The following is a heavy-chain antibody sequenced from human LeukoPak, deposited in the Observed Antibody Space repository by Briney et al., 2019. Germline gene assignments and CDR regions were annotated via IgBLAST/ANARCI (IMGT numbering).Heavy chain of an antibody. Sequence: GASVKVSCKASGYTFTSYYMHWVRQAPGQGLEWMEIINPSGGSTSYAQKSKGRVTMTRDTSKIPVYMELSSLRSEDTAVYYCARVLESYEPAPLSSWYWCDPWGQGTLVTVSS. CDR3: ARVLESYEPAPLSSWYWCDP. CDR1: GYTFTSYY. D-gene: IGHD6-13*01. V-gene: IGHV1-46*01. J-gene: IGHJ5*02. CDR2: INPSGGST.